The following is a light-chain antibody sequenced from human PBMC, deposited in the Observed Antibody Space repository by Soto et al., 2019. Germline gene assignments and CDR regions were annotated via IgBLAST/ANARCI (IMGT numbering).Light chain of an antibody. CDR2: GAS. Sequence: EIVLTQSPATLSVSQGERATLSCRASGSVSNNLAWYQQKPGQAPRLLIYGASARATGIPARFSGSGSGTEFTLTISGLQSEDFAVYYWQQYNAWPLTFGGGTKVEIK. J-gene: IGKJ4*01. CDR3: QQYNAWPLT. CDR1: GSVSNN. V-gene: IGKV3-15*01.